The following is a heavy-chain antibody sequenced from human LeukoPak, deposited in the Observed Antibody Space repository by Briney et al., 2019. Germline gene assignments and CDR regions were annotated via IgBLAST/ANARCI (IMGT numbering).Heavy chain of an antibody. CDR1: GFTFNSYW. CDR2: IDEDGKTI. CDR3: AKSDSSGYCYY. Sequence: GGSLRLSCAASGFTFNSYWRHWVRQAPGRGLVWVSRIDEDGKTIDYADSVKGRFTISRDNSKNTLYLQMNSLRAEDAAVYYCAKSDSSGYCYYWGQGTLVTVSS. J-gene: IGHJ4*02. V-gene: IGHV3-74*01. D-gene: IGHD3-22*01.